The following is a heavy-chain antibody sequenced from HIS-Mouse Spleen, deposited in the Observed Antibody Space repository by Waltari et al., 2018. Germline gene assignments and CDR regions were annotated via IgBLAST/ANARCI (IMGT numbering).Heavy chain of an antibody. CDR1: GFTFSSYG. V-gene: IGHV3-33*06. J-gene: IGHJ4*03. CDR3: AKGGLMVYAIGDY. D-gene: IGHD2-8*01. CDR2: IWYDGSNK. Sequence: QVQLVESGGGVVQPGRSLRLSCAASGFTFSSYGMHWVRQAPGKGVEWVAVIWYDGSNKYYADSVKGRFTISRDNSKNTLYLQMNSLRAEDTAVYYCAKGGLMVYAIGDYWGQGTTVTVSS.